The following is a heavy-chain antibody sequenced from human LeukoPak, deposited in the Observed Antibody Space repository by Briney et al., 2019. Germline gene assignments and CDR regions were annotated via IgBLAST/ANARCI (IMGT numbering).Heavy chain of an antibody. J-gene: IGHJ3*02. CDR1: GYTFTGYY. V-gene: IGHV1-2*02. CDR2: INPNSGGT. D-gene: IGHD3-3*01. CDR3: ARGGNYDFWSGYYLYAFDI. Sequence: GASVKVSCKASGYTFTGYYMHWVRQAPGQGLEWMGWINPNSGGTNYAQKFQGRVTMTRDTSISTAYMELSRLRSDDTAVYYCARGGNYDFWSGYYLYAFDIWGQGTMVTVSS.